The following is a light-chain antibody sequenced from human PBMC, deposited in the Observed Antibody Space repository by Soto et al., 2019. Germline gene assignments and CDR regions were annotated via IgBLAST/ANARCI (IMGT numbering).Light chain of an antibody. CDR3: QQYNNWPPYT. CDR2: GAS. V-gene: IGKV3-15*01. J-gene: IGKJ2*01. Sequence: EIVMTQSPATLSVSPGERATLSCRASQSVSSNLAWYQQKPGQAPRLLIYGASTRATGIPARFSGSGSGTDFTLTISSLQSEDFEIYYCQQYNNWPPYTFGQGTELEIK. CDR1: QSVSSN.